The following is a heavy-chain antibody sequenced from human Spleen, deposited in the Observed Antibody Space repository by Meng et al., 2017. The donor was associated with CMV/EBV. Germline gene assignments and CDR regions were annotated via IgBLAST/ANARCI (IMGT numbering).Heavy chain of an antibody. V-gene: IGHV1-8*01. CDR2: INPDSGGT. J-gene: IGHJ6*02. Sequence: ASVKVSCKASGYTFTSYDINWVRQATGQGLEWLGWINPDSGGTSYAQNFQGRVTMTRDTSIRTAYLELSRLRSEDTAVYYCARDYFTRMGDSSAWYALRYGMDVWGQGTTVTVSS. D-gene: IGHD6-13*01. CDR1: GYTFTSYD. CDR3: ARDYFTRMGDSSAWYALRYGMDV.